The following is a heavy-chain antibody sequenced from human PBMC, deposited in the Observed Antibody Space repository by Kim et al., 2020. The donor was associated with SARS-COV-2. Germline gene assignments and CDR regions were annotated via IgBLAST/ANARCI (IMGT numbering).Heavy chain of an antibody. V-gene: IGHV4-59*01. J-gene: IGHJ6*03. CDR2: IYYSGST. CDR1: GGSISNYY. Sequence: SETLSLTCTISGGSISNYYWSWIRQPPGKGLEWIGYIYYSGSTNDNPSLKSRLTISLDTSKNQFSLKLTSVTAADTAVYYCARGDYYYYYMDVWGKGTTVTVSS. CDR3: ARGDYYYYYMDV.